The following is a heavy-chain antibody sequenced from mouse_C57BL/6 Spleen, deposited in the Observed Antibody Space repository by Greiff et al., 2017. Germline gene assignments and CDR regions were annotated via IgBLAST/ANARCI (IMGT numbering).Heavy chain of an antibody. J-gene: IGHJ4*01. Sequence: QVQLKESGPELVKPGASVKISCKASGYAFSSSWMNWVKQRPGKGLEWIGRIYPGDGDTNYNGKFKGKATLTADKSSSTAYMQLSSLTSEDSAVYFCARDFITGYAMDYWGQGTSVTVSS. CDR2: IYPGDGDT. D-gene: IGHD1-1*01. CDR1: GYAFSSSW. CDR3: ARDFITGYAMDY. V-gene: IGHV1-82*01.